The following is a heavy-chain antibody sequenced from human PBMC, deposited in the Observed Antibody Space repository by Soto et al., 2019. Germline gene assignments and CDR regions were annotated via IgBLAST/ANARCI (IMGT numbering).Heavy chain of an antibody. D-gene: IGHD3-22*01. Sequence: GGSLRLSCAASGFTFSSYWMSWVRQAPGKXLEWVANIKQDGSEKYYVDSVKGRFTISRDNAKNSLYLQMNSLRAEDTAVYYCARECWLAVNSGPHDTGDYYGMDVWGQGTTVTVSS. J-gene: IGHJ6*02. V-gene: IGHV3-7*03. CDR3: ARECWLAVNSGPHDTGDYYGMDV. CDR2: IKQDGSEK. CDR1: GFTFSSYW.